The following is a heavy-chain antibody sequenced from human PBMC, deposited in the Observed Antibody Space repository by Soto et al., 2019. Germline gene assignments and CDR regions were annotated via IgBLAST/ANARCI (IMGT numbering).Heavy chain of an antibody. CDR1: GFTFSSYG. CDR2: ISYDGSNK. D-gene: IGHD3-3*01. J-gene: IGHJ6*02. V-gene: IGHV3-30*18. CDR3: AKDWPDDFWSGYYTLGYYGMDV. Sequence: PGGSLRLSCAASGFTFSSYGMHWVRQAPGKGLEWVAVISYDGSNKYYADSVKGRFTISRDNSKNTLYLQMNSLRAEDTAVYYCAKDWPDDFWSGYYTLGYYGMDVWGQGTTVTVSS.